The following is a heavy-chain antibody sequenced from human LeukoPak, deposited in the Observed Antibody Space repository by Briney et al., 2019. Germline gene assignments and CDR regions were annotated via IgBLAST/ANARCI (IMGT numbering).Heavy chain of an antibody. V-gene: IGHV4-59*01. CDR2: IYYSGST. CDR1: GGSISIYY. Sequence: SETLSLTCTVSGGSISIYYWSWIRQPPGKGLEWIGYIYYSGSTNYNPSLKSRVTISVDTSKNQFSLKLSSVTAADTAVYYCARDRYSSGLDYWGQGTLVTVSS. J-gene: IGHJ4*02. CDR3: ARDRYSSGLDY. D-gene: IGHD6-19*01.